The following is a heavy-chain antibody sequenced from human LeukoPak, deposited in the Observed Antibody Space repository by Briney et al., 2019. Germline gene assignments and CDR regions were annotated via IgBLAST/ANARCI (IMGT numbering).Heavy chain of an antibody. CDR1: GGSISSSSYY. J-gene: IGHJ3*02. CDR3: ARAFAVGATISFAFDI. D-gene: IGHD1-26*01. V-gene: IGHV4-39*07. Sequence: SETLSLTCTVSGGSISSSSYYWGWIRQPPGKGLEWIGSIYYSGSTYYNPSLKSRVTISVDTSKNQFSLKLISVTAADTAVYYCARAFAVGATISFAFDIWGQGTMVTVSS. CDR2: IYYSGST.